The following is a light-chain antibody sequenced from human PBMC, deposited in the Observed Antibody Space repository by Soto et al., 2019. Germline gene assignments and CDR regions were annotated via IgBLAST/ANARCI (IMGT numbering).Light chain of an antibody. V-gene: IGKV1-39*01. J-gene: IGKJ2*01. CDR3: QPSYSTPYT. Sequence: DIQMTQSPSSLSASVGDRVTITCRASQTISNYLNWYQQKPGTAPKLLTFAASRLQTGVPSRFIGSGSGTAFTLTISSLKPEDFATYYCQPSYSTPYTFGQGTKLEIK. CDR1: QTISNY. CDR2: AAS.